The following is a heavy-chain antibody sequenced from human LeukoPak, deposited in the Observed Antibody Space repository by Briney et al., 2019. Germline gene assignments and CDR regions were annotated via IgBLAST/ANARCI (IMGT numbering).Heavy chain of an antibody. Sequence: SETLSLTCAVYGGSFSDYYWSWIRQPPGKGLEWIGEINHTGSTKYNPSLKSRVTISLDTSKNQFSLKLSSVTAADTAVYYCASYKVAMTTVTTRWFDPWGQGTLVTVSS. CDR2: INHTGST. D-gene: IGHD4-11*01. J-gene: IGHJ5*02. V-gene: IGHV4-34*01. CDR1: GGSFSDYY. CDR3: ASYKVAMTTVTTRWFDP.